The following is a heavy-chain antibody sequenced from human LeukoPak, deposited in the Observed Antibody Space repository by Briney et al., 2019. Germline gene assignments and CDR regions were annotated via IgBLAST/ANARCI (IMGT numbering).Heavy chain of an antibody. CDR3: AGGSRRDGYDY. CDR1: GFTVSSNY. V-gene: IGHV3-53*04. J-gene: IGHJ4*02. Sequence: GGSLRLTCAASGFTVSSNYMSWVRQAPGKGLEWVSVIYDNGDAYSADSVKGRFTISRHNSKNTLYLQMNSLRPEDTAVYYCAGGSRRDGYDYWGQGTLVTVSS. D-gene: IGHD5-24*01. CDR2: IYDNGDA.